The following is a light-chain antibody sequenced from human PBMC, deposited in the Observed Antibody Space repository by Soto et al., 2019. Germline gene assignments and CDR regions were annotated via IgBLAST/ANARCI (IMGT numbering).Light chain of an antibody. J-gene: IGLJ1*01. Sequence: QSALTQPASVSGSPGQSITISCTGTSSDVGGYNYVSWYQQHRGKAPKLMIYDVSDRPSGVSNRFSGSKSGNTASLTISGLQAEDEADYYCSSYTSSSTLYVFGPGTKLTVL. V-gene: IGLV2-14*01. CDR3: SSYTSSSTLYV. CDR2: DVS. CDR1: SSDVGGYNY.